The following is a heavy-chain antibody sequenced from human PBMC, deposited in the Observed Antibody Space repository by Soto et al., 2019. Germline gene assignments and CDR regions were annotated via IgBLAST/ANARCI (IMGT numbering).Heavy chain of an antibody. J-gene: IGHJ4*02. CDR1: GFTFSSYS. CDR3: ARDLQQWLVFDY. CDR2: ISSSSSYI. D-gene: IGHD6-19*01. Sequence: PGGSLRLSCAASGFTFSSYSMNWVRQAPGKGLEWVSSISSSSSYIYYADSVKGRFTISRDNAKNSLYLQMNSLRAEDTAVYYCARDLQQWLVFDYWGQGTLVTVSS. V-gene: IGHV3-21*01.